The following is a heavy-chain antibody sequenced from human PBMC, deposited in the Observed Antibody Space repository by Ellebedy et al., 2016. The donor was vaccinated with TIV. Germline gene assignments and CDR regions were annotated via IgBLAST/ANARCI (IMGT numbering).Heavy chain of an antibody. J-gene: IGHJ6*02. Sequence: GGSLRLSCAASGFTFSSYSMNWVHQVPGKGLEWVSSISSSSSYIYYADSVKGRFTISRDNAKNSLYLQMNSLRAEDTAVYYCARAYGSGSYYNDYYYGMDVWGQGTTVTVSS. CDR3: ARAYGSGSYYNDYYYGMDV. CDR2: ISSSSSYI. V-gene: IGHV3-21*01. CDR1: GFTFSSYS. D-gene: IGHD3-10*01.